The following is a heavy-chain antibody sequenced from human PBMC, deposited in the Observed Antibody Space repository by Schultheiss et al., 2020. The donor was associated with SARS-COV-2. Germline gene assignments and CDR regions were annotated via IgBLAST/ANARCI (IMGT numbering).Heavy chain of an antibody. Sequence: SQTLSLTCAVSGYSISSGYYWGWIRQPPGKGLEWIGEINHSGSTNYNPSLKSRVTISVDTSKNQFSLKLSSVTAADTAVYYCARRGTGDFDYWGQGTLVTVSS. CDR2: INHSGST. J-gene: IGHJ4*02. CDR3: ARRGTGDFDY. V-gene: IGHV4-38-2*01. D-gene: IGHD7-27*01. CDR1: GYSISSGYY.